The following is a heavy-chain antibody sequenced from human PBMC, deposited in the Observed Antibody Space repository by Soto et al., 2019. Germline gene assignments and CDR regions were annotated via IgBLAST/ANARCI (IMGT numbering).Heavy chain of an antibody. Sequence: QVHLVQSGPEVKRPGSSVKVSCKASGDTFGRNAIHWVRQAPGQGLEWMGGIIPMFPTTNYAQKFKGRLTIYADTSTRTAYMEMTSLRSEDTAVYYCTKDGDSADYGYWGQGTLVTVSS. J-gene: IGHJ4*02. D-gene: IGHD2-21*01. CDR2: IIPMFPTT. CDR3: TKDGDSADYGY. CDR1: GDTFGRNA. V-gene: IGHV1-69*06.